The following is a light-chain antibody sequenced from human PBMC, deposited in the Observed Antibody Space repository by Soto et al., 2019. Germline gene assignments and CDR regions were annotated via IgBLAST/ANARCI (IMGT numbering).Light chain of an antibody. Sequence: QSVLTQPPSVSGAPGQRVTISCTGSSSNIGAGYDVNWYQQLPGTAPKLLIFGDSNRPSGVPDRISGSKSGTSASLAITGLQAADEADYYCQSSDSRLSGSDVFGTGTKVTVL. CDR1: SSNIGAGYD. V-gene: IGLV1-40*01. CDR2: GDS. CDR3: QSSDSRLSGSDV. J-gene: IGLJ1*01.